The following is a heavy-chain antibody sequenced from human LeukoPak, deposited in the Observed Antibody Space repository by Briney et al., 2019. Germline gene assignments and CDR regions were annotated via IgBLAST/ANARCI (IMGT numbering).Heavy chain of an antibody. Sequence: SETLSLTCAVYGGSFSGYYWSWIRQPPGKGREWIGEINHSGSTNYNPSLKRRVTVSVDTSKNQFSLKLSSETAGDPAVYYCARGLGISSWPFDYWGQGTLVTVSS. CDR3: ARGLGISSWPFDY. D-gene: IGHD2-2*01. V-gene: IGHV4-34*01. CDR1: GGSFSGYY. CDR2: INHSGST. J-gene: IGHJ4*02.